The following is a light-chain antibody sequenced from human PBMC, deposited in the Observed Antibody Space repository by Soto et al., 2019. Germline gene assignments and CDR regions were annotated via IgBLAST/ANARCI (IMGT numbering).Light chain of an antibody. CDR2: EVS. CDR1: SSDIGSHNF. Sequence: QSALTQPASVSGSPGQSITISCTGTSSDIGSHNFVSWYQQHPGKAPKLMIYEVSNRPSGVSNRFSGSKSGHTASLTISGLQAEDEADYYCSSFTSLTGVFGGGTKLTVL. CDR3: SSFTSLTGV. J-gene: IGLJ2*01. V-gene: IGLV2-14*01.